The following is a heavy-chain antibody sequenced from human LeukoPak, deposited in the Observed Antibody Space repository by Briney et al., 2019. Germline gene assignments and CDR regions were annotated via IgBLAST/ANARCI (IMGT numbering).Heavy chain of an antibody. CDR1: GFNFGDYA. Sequence: GGSLRLSCTTSGFNFGDYAMSWVRQAPGKGPEWVVFIRSKAYGGTSDYAASVKGRFTVSRDDSKSIAYLQMNSLKTEDSAVYYCTRDQGVPGAIRREYFDYWGQGSLVTVS. V-gene: IGHV3-49*04. CDR3: TRDQGVPGAIRREYFDY. CDR2: IRSKAYGGTS. D-gene: IGHD2-2*01. J-gene: IGHJ4*02.